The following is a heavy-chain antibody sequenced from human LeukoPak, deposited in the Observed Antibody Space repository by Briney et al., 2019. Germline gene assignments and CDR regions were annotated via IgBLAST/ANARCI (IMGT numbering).Heavy chain of an antibody. CDR3: ARDLTVTTQPKPHYGMDV. D-gene: IGHD4-11*01. V-gene: IGHV1-2*02. J-gene: IGHJ6*02. CDR1: GYTFTGYY. Sequence: VASVKVSCKASGYTFTGYYMHWVRQAPGQGLEWMGWINPNSGGTNYAQKFQGRVTMTRDTSISTAYVELSRLRSDDTAVYYCARDLTVTTQPKPHYGMDVWGQGTTVTVSS. CDR2: INPNSGGT.